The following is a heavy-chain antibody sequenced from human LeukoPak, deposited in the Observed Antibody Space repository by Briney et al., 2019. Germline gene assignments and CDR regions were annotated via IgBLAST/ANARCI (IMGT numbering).Heavy chain of an antibody. CDR1: GYSFTSYW. J-gene: IGHJ6*02. Sequence: GESLKISCKGSGYSFTSYWIGWVRQMPGKGLEWMGIIYPGDSDTRYSTSFQGQVTISADKSISTAYLQWSSLKASDTAMYYCATATRCGGDCYNRYYGMDVWGQGTTVTVSS. V-gene: IGHV5-51*01. CDR3: ATATRCGGDCYNRYYGMDV. CDR2: IYPGDSDT. D-gene: IGHD2-21*02.